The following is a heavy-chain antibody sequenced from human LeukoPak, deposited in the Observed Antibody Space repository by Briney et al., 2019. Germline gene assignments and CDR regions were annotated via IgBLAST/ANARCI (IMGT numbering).Heavy chain of an antibody. CDR1: GGSISSGSYY. CDR2: IYTSGST. D-gene: IGHD3-22*01. V-gene: IGHV4-61*02. CDR3: ARDTYYYDSSGYALFDY. J-gene: IGHJ4*02. Sequence: KPSQTLSLTCTVSGGSISSGSYYWSWIRQPPGKGLKWMGRIYTSGSTNYNPSLKSRVTISVDTSKNQFSLKLSSVTAADTAVYYCARDTYYYDSSGYALFDYWGQGTLVTVSS.